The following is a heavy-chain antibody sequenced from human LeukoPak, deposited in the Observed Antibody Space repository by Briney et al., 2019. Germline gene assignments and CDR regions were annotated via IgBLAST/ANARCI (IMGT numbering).Heavy chain of an antibody. CDR1: GFTFSSYA. CDR3: AKDPMGGWSRPLNWFDP. D-gene: IGHD6-19*01. J-gene: IGHJ5*02. Sequence: RPGGSLRLSCAASGFTFSSYAMSWVRQAPGKGLEWVSAISGSGGSTYYADSVKGRFTISRDNSKNTLYLQMNSLRAEDTAVYYCAKDPMGGWSRPLNWFDPWGQGTLVTVSS. V-gene: IGHV3-23*01. CDR2: ISGSGGST.